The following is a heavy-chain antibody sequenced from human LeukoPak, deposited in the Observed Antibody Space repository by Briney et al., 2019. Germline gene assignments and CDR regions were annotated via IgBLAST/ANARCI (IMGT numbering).Heavy chain of an antibody. CDR3: ATSSRNWGPDGFDI. D-gene: IGHD7-27*01. CDR1: VFSVTNNS. CDR2: IFGGVDT. J-gene: IGHJ3*02. V-gene: IGHV3-66*01. Sequence: GGSLRLSCEAYVFSVTNNSMSWVRQAPRKGLEWVSHIFGGVDTNYADSVRGRFTISRDSSKNTLYLQMNSLRAEDTAVYYCATSSRNWGPDGFDIWGQGIMVTVSS.